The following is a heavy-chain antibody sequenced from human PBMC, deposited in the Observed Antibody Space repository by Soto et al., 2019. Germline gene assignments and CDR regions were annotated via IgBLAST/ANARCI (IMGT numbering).Heavy chain of an antibody. D-gene: IGHD2-15*01. J-gene: IGHJ5*02. Sequence: PGESLNISCKGSGYSFTRYWIGWVRQMPGKGLEWMGIIYPGDSDTRYSPSFQGQVTISADKSISTAYLQWSSLKASDTAMYYCASTAGGGYCSGGSCYSQRRFLTWGQGTLVTVSS. CDR2: IYPGDSDT. CDR3: ASTAGGGYCSGGSCYSQRRFLT. CDR1: GYSFTRYW. V-gene: IGHV5-51*01.